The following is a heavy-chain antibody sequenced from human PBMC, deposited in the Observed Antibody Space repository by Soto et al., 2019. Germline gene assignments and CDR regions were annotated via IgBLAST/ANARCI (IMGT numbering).Heavy chain of an antibody. CDR2: IYHSGST. V-gene: IGHV4-30-2*01. CDR1: GGSINSGAYS. D-gene: IGHD2-21*02. CDR3: ARVCGGDCNYGMDV. J-gene: IGHJ6*02. Sequence: SETLSLTCAVSGGSINSGAYSWSWIRQPPGKGLEWIGYIYHSGSTYYNPSLKSRVTIPVDTSKNQFSLKLSSVTAADTAVYYCARVCGGDCNYGMDVWGQGTTVTVSS.